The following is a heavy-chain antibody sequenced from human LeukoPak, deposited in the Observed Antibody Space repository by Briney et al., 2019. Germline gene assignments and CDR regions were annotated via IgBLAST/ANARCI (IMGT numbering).Heavy chain of an antibody. D-gene: IGHD1-7*01. CDR2: IYSGGNT. Sequence: GKSLRLSCAASGFTVSNNYMSWVRQPPGKGLEWVAVIYSGGNTYYADSVTDRFTISRDNSKNTLYLQMNSLGVEDTAVYYCARAYDWNYLYWGQGALVTVSS. CDR1: GFTVSNNY. V-gene: IGHV3-66*01. CDR3: ARAYDWNYLY. J-gene: IGHJ4*02.